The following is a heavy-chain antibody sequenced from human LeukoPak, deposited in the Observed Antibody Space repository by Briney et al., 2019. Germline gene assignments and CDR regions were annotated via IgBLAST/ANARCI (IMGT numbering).Heavy chain of an antibody. J-gene: IGHJ4*02. D-gene: IGHD6-19*01. V-gene: IGHV3-33*01. Sequence: QPGGSLRLSCAASGFTFSSYGMHWVRQAPGKGLEWVAVIWYDGSNKYYADSVKGRFTISRDNSKNTLYLQMNSLRAEDTAVYYCATNPRGAVAGTWYYFDYWGQGTLVTVSS. CDR2: IWYDGSNK. CDR3: ATNPRGAVAGTWYYFDY. CDR1: GFTFSSYG.